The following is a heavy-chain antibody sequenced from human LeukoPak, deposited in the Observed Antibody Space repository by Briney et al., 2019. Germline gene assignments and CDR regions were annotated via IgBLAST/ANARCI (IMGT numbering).Heavy chain of an antibody. D-gene: IGHD3-22*01. CDR1: GFTFSSYD. CDR3: AREDYYDSSGYYDY. J-gene: IGHJ4*02. V-gene: IGHV3-30-3*01. Sequence: GGSLRLSCAASGFTFSSYDMNWVRQAPGKGLEWVAVISYDGSNKYYADSVKGRFTISRDNSKNTLYLQMNSLRAEDTAVYYCAREDYYDSSGYYDYWGQGTLVTVSS. CDR2: ISYDGSNK.